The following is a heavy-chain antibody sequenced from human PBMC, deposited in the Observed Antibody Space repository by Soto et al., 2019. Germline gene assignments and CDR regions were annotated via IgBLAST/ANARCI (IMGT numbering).Heavy chain of an antibody. V-gene: IGHV1-69*13. CDR2: IIPIFGTA. J-gene: IGHJ6*02. D-gene: IGHD6-13*01. Sequence: GASVKVSCKASGGTFSSYAISWVRQAPGQGLEWMGGIIPIFGTANYAQKFQGRVTITADESTSTAYMELSSLRSEDTAVYYCARDESTSRLGMAAAGLGKYYYYYGMDVWGQGTTVTVSS. CDR1: GGTFSSYA. CDR3: ARDESTSRLGMAAAGLGKYYYYYGMDV.